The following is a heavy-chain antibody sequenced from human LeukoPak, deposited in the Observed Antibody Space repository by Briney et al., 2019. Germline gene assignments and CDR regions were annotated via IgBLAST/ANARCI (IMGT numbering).Heavy chain of an antibody. Sequence: GGSLRLSCAASGFTFSSYSMNWVRQAPGKGLEWLSYISSSSTVFYADSVKGRFTISRDNAKNSLYLQMNSLRDEDTAVYYCARDRIYAFDIWGQGTMVTVSS. D-gene: IGHD5-12*01. V-gene: IGHV3-48*02. CDR1: GFTFSSYS. CDR2: ISSSSTV. J-gene: IGHJ3*02. CDR3: ARDRIYAFDI.